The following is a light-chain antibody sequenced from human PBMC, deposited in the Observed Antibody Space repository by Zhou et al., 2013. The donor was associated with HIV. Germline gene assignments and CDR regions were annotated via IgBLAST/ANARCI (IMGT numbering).Light chain of an antibody. J-gene: IGKJ3*01. CDR3: QKYNSDPRT. V-gene: IGKV1-27*01. Sequence: DIQMTQSPSSLSASVGDRVTISCRASQGISNYLAWYQLRPGKVPKLLIYAASALQSGVPPRFSGSVSGTDFTLTISTMQPEDFATYFCQKYNSDPRTFGPGTKVDIK. CDR2: AAS. CDR1: QGISNY.